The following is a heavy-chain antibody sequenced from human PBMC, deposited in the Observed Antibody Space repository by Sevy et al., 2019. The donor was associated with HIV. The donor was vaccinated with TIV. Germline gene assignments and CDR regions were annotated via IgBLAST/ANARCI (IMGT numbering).Heavy chain of an antibody. CDR3: VYNWNDYYYYGMDV. V-gene: IGHV1-3*01. J-gene: IGHJ6*02. CDR1: GYTFTSYA. Sequence: ASVKVSCKASGYTFTSYAMHWVRQAPGQWLEWMGWINAGNGNTKCSQKFQGRVTITRDTSASTAYMELSSLRSEDTAVYYCVYNWNDYYYYGMDVWGQGTTVTVSS. D-gene: IGHD1-1*01. CDR2: INAGNGNT.